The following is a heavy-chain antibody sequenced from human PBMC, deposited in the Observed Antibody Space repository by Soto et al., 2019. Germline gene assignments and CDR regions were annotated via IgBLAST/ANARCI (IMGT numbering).Heavy chain of an antibody. CDR3: ARIVSRRYFGL. Sequence: QEQLVESGGGLVKPGGYLRLSCAAPGFNFNDYYMSWIRQVPGKGLEYIAYICSLNHYNNYADYVKGRFTISIDNTKNSRQLQMSSLRPEDTAVYYCARIVSRRYFGLWGRGTLVTDSS. CDR2: ICSLNHYN. V-gene: IGHV3-11*06. CDR1: GFNFNDYY. J-gene: IGHJ4*02. D-gene: IGHD3-9*01.